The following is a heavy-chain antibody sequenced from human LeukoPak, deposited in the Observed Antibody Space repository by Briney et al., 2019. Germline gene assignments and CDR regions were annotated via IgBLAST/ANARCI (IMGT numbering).Heavy chain of an antibody. CDR2: ISGSGGST. J-gene: IGHJ4*02. D-gene: IGHD5-12*01. CDR1: GFTFSSYA. Sequence: GGSLRLSCAASGFTFSSYAMSWVRQAPGKGLEWVSAISGSGGSTYSADSVKGRFTISRDNSKNTLYLQMNSLRAEDTAVYYCAKAARVSGYDSGGSFDYWGQGTLVTVS. CDR3: AKAARVSGYDSGGSFDY. V-gene: IGHV3-23*01.